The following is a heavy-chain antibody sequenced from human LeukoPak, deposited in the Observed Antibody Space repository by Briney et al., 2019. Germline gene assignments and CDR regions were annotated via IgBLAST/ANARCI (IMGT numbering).Heavy chain of an antibody. D-gene: IGHD5-12*01. CDR2: LDSGGRTT. CDR1: GFTIGGFA. V-gene: IGHV3-74*01. Sequence: GGSLRLSCAASGFTIGGFAMTWVRQAPGKGLVWASRLDSGGRTTNYADSVKGRFTISRDNAKNTLYLQMNSLRAEDTAVYYCARDGGYNAFDIWGQGTMVTVSS. J-gene: IGHJ3*02. CDR3: ARDGGYNAFDI.